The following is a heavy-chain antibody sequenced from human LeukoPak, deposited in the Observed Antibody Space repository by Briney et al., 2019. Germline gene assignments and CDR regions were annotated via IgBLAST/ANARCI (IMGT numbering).Heavy chain of an antibody. J-gene: IGHJ4*02. V-gene: IGHV3-23*01. CDR1: GFTFNNFP. Sequence: GGSPRLSCAASGFTFNNFPMSWARQAPGEGLEWVSFISGSGADTYYADSVKGRFTISRDDSKNTLYLQRNSLRAEDTAVFYCVKGGWLDYWGQGALVTVSS. D-gene: IGHD6-19*01. CDR3: VKGGWLDY. CDR2: ISGSGADT.